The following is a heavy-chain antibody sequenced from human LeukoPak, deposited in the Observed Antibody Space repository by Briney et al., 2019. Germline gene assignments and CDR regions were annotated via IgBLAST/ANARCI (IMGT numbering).Heavy chain of an antibody. Sequence: ASVKVSCKASGYTFNSYGISWVRPAPGQGLEWMGWISAYNANTNYAQKLQGRVTMTTDTSTSTAHMELRSLRSDDTAVYYCARFTSLDVYAFDIWGQGTMVTVSS. CDR1: GYTFNSYG. J-gene: IGHJ3*02. CDR2: ISAYNANT. D-gene: IGHD1-1*01. CDR3: ARFTSLDVYAFDI. V-gene: IGHV1-18*01.